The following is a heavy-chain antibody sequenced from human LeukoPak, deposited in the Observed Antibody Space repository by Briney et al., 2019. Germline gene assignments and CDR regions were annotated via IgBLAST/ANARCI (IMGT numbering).Heavy chain of an antibody. J-gene: IGHJ4*02. CDR1: GDSISSYY. CDR2: IYASGST. Sequence: SETLSLTCTVSGDSISSYYWSWIRQPAGKGLEWLGRIYASGSTNYNPSFKSRVTMSVDTSKNQFSLKLSSVTAADTAVYYCARGRTPTTGDYWGQGTLVTVSS. CDR3: ARGRTPTTGDY. V-gene: IGHV4-4*07. D-gene: IGHD1-26*01.